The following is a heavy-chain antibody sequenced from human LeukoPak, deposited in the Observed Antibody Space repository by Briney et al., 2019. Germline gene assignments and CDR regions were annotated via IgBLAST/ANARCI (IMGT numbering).Heavy chain of an antibody. J-gene: IGHJ5*02. D-gene: IGHD6-13*01. CDR2: IYTSGST. Sequence: SETLSLTCTVSGGSISSGSYYWSWIRQPAGKGLEWIGRIYTSGSTNYNPSLKSRVTISVDTSKNQFSLKLSSVTAADTAVYYCARITGTGIAAAGNWFDPWGQGTLVTVSS. CDR3: ARITGTGIAAAGNWFDP. V-gene: IGHV4-61*02. CDR1: GGSISSGSYY.